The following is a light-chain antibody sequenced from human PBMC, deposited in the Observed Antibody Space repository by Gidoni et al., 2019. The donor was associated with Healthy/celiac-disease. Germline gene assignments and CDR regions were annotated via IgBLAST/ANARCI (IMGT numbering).Light chain of an antibody. CDR1: QIVRHSKGLNN. CDR2: LVA. CDR3: MHALKTTRT. Sequence: VTPGGPDSIACRSSQIVRHSKGLNNFDCDLQKTGQSPQRLFYLVAKRCSGGPDRCSGRGAGREVTLKISRVGGEDVWVYYCMHALKTTRTFXQXTKVEIK. V-gene: IGKV2-28*01. J-gene: IGKJ1*01.